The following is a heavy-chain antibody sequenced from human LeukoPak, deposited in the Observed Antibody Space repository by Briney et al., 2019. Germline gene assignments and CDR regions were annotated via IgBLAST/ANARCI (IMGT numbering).Heavy chain of an antibody. J-gene: IGHJ4*02. V-gene: IGHV3-53*01. D-gene: IGHD6-13*01. CDR1: GFTVSSTY. Sequence: GGSLRLSCAASGFTVSSTYMSWVRQAPGKGLEWVSVIYSGGNIYYIESVKGRFTISRDTSKNTLYLQMNSLRAEDTAVYHRARVTWQQLAPCDYWGQGTLVTVSS. CDR2: IYSGGNI. CDR3: ARVTWQQLAPCDY.